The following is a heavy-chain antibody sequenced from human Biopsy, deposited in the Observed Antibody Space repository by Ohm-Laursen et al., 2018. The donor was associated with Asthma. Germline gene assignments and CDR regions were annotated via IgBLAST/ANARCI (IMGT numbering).Heavy chain of an antibody. CDR2: LYYSGST. D-gene: IGHD2-21*02. Sequence: SETLSLTCTVSGVSLSRDYWSWIRPPPGKGLEWIGHLYYSGSTNYQPSLKSRVTISVDTSKNQFSLKLRSVTAADAAVYYCARGISRVTGLFDHFDSWGQGTLVTVSS. V-gene: IGHV4-59*01. CDR1: GVSLSRDY. J-gene: IGHJ4*02. CDR3: ARGISRVTGLFDHFDS.